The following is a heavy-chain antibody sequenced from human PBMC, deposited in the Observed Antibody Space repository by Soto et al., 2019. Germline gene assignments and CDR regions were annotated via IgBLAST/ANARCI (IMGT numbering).Heavy chain of an antibody. V-gene: IGHV3-48*02. Sequence: DVQLVESGGGLVQPGRSLRLSCAASGFTFRSYNMNWVRQAPGKGLDWLSYISSSSSTIYYADSVKGRFTISRDNAKNSLYLQMNSLRDDDTAMYCARGGTIAVTTIGDYWGQGTLVTVSS. D-gene: IGHD5-12*01. CDR1: GFTFRSYN. CDR3: ARGGTIAVTTIGDY. J-gene: IGHJ4*01. CDR2: ISSSSSTI.